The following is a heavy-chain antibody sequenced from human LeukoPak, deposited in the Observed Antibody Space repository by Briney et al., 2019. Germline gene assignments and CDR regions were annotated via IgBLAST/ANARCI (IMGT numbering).Heavy chain of an antibody. V-gene: IGHV4-61*08. CDR1: GGSISSGGYY. CDR3: ARAPRHTRIIFHFDY. Sequence: SETLSLTCTVSGGSISSGGYYWSWIRQPPGKGLEWIGYIYYSGSTNYNPSLKSRVTISVDTSKNQFSLKLSSVTAADTAVYYCARAPRHTRIIFHFDYWGQGTLVTVSS. D-gene: IGHD3-22*01. CDR2: IYYSGST. J-gene: IGHJ4*02.